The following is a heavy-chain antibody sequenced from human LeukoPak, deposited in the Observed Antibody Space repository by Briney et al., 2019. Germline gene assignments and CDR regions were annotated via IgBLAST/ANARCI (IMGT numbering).Heavy chain of an antibody. CDR1: GGSISSGDDY. CDR3: ARGPYSYDSSGAFDI. D-gene: IGHD3-22*01. Sequence: SETLSLTCTVAGGSISSGDDYWSWIRQPAGKGLEWLGRISSSGSTNYNPSLKSRVTISVDTSKNQFSLKLSSVTAADTAVYFCARGPYSYDSSGAFDIWGQGTMVTVSS. V-gene: IGHV4-61*02. J-gene: IGHJ3*02. CDR2: ISSSGST.